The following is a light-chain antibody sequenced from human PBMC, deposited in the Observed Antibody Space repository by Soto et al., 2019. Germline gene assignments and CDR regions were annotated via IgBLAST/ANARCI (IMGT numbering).Light chain of an antibody. Sequence: VMPQSPSTLSLAPGESAALSCRASQSVSTNLAWYQQKPGQPPRLLIYFASTRATAVPARFTAGGSGTEFTLTISSLQSDDLAVYYCQQYDKWPRTFGQGTKVDIK. CDR1: QSVSTN. J-gene: IGKJ1*01. CDR3: QQYDKWPRT. CDR2: FAS. V-gene: IGKV3-15*01.